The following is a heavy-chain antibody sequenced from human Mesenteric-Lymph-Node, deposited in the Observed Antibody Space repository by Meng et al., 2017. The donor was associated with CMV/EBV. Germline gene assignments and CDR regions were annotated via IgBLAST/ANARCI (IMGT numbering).Heavy chain of an antibody. V-gene: IGHV3-23*01. Sequence: AASGFTFSSDAMSWVRQAPGKGLEWVSVISVSGGSTDYAPSVKGHFTVSRDNSKNTMYLQMNSLRVEDTAVYYCARLEPGMNYLFDCWGQGTLVTVSS. CDR1: GFTFSSDA. J-gene: IGHJ4*02. CDR3: ARLEPGMNYLFDC. D-gene: IGHD1-7*01. CDR2: ISVSGGST.